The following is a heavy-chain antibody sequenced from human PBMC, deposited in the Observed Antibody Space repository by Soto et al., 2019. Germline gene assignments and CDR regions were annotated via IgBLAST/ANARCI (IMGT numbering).Heavy chain of an antibody. J-gene: IGHJ4*02. Sequence: EVQLLESGGGLVQPGGSLRLSCVASGFAFSSYAMSWVRQAPGQGLEWVSAISGSGGSTYYGDSVKGRFTISRDNSKNTLYLQMNSLRAEDTAVYYCAEEWEVCDYWGQGTLVTVSS. D-gene: IGHD3-16*01. CDR2: ISGSGGST. V-gene: IGHV3-23*01. CDR1: GFAFSSYA. CDR3: AEEWEVCDY.